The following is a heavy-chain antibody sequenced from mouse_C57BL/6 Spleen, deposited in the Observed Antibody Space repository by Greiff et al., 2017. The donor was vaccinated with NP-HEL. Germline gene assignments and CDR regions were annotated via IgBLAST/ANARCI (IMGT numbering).Heavy chain of an antibody. CDR1: GYTFTDYN. D-gene: IGHD1-1*01. CDR3: TRDTVVATKVFDY. CDR2: INPNNGGT. V-gene: IGHV1-22*01. Sequence: VQLQQSGPELVKPGASVKMSCKASGYTFTDYNMHWVKQSHGKSLEWIGYINPNNGGTSYNQKFKGKATLTVNQSSSTAYMELRSLTSEDSAVYYCTRDTVVATKVFDYWGQGTTLTVSS. J-gene: IGHJ2*01.